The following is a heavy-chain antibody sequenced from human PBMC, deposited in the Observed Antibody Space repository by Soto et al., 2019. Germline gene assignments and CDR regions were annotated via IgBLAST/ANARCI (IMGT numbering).Heavy chain of an antibody. V-gene: IGHV1-46*01. D-gene: IGHD6-13*01. CDR1: GYTFTSYY. J-gene: IGHJ6*02. CDR2: INPSGGST. CDR3: ARGGMAAAVYYYYGMDV. Sequence: ASVKVSCKASGYTFTSYYMHWVRQAPGQGLEWMGIINPSGGSTSYAQKFQGRVTMTRDTSTSTVYMELSSLRSEDTAVYYCARGGMAAAVYYYYGMDVWGQVTTVTVSS.